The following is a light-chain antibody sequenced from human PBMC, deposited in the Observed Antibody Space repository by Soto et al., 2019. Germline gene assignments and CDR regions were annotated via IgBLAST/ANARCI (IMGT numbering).Light chain of an antibody. CDR1: QSVTTQ. V-gene: IGKV3-20*01. CDR3: QQDGTSPFT. Sequence: IVLTQSPVTLSLSPGERATLSCRASQSVTTQLAWYQQKPGQAPRLLIYHASNRATGIPDRFSGSGSGTDFTLTISRLEPEDFAVYYCQQDGTSPFTFGPGTKVDI. CDR2: HAS. J-gene: IGKJ3*01.